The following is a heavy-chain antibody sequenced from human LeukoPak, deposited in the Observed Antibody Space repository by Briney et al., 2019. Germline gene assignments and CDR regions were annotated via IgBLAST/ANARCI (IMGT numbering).Heavy chain of an antibody. CDR3: AGWPVGYYYGSGSYMRDY. CDR1: GGSISSYY. V-gene: IGHV4-59*01. Sequence: PSETLSLTCTVSGGSISSYYWSWIRQPPGKGLEWIGYIYYSGSTNYNPSLKSRVTISVDTSKNQFSLKLSSVTAADTAVYYCAGWPVGYYYGSGSYMRDYWGQGTLVTVSS. D-gene: IGHD3-10*01. CDR2: IYYSGST. J-gene: IGHJ4*02.